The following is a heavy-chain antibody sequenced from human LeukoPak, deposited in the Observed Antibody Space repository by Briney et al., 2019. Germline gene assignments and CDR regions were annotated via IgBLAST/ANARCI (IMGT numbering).Heavy chain of an antibody. V-gene: IGHV3-23*01. CDR2: ISGSGGST. CDR1: GFTFSSYA. CDR3: AKRAVGPFDY. J-gene: IGHJ4*02. Sequence: PGGSLRLSCAASGFTFSSYAMSWVRQAPGKGLAWVSAISGSGGSTYYADSLKGRFTIPRDNSKNTLYLQMNSLRAEDTAVYYCAKRAVGPFDYWGQGTLVTVSS. D-gene: IGHD4-23*01.